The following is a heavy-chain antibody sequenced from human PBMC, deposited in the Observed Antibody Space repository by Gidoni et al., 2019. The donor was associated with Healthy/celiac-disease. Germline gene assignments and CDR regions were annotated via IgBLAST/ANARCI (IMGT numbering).Heavy chain of an antibody. V-gene: IGHV3-23*01. CDR3: AKGRDIVATIRVLFDY. Sequence: EVQLLESGGGLVQPGGSLRRSCAASGFTFSSHAMSWVRQAPGKGLEWVSAISGSGGSTYYADSVKGRFTISRDNSKNTLYLQMNSLRAEDTAVYYCAKGRDIVATIRVLFDYWGQGTLVTVSS. CDR2: ISGSGGST. J-gene: IGHJ4*02. D-gene: IGHD5-12*01. CDR1: GFTFSSHA.